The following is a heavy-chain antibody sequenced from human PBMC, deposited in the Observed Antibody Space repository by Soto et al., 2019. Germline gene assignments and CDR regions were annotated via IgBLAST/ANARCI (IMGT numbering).Heavy chain of an antibody. CDR3: ASRDLIVPAATHFDY. D-gene: IGHD2-2*01. CDR1: GGSISSSSYY. V-gene: IGHV4-39*01. CDR2: IYYSGST. J-gene: IGHJ4*02. Sequence: PSETLSLTCTVSGGSISSSSYYWGWIRQPPGKGLEWIGSIYYSGSTYYNPSLKSRVTISVDTSKNQFSLKLSSVTAADTAVYYCASRDLIVPAATHFDYWGQGTLVTAPQ.